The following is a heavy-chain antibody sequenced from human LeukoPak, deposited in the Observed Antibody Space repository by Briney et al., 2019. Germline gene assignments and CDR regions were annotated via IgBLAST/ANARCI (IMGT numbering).Heavy chain of an antibody. V-gene: IGHV4-59*01. Sequence: PSETLSLTCTVSGGSISSYYWSWIRQPPGKGLEWIGYIYYSGSTNYNPSLKSRVTISVGTSKNQFSLKLSSVTAADTAVYYCARDAGYGEYYDFWSGPYGMDVWGQGTTVTVSS. D-gene: IGHD3-3*01. J-gene: IGHJ6*02. CDR2: IYYSGST. CDR3: ARDAGYGEYYDFWSGPYGMDV. CDR1: GGSISSYY.